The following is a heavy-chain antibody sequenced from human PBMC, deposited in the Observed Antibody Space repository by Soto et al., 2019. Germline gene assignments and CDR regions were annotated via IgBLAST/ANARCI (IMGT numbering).Heavy chain of an antibody. Sequence: SETLSLTCTVSGGSVSRGSNFWSWIRQPPGKGLEWIGYIYYSGPSRYNPSLESRVTISIDSSKNQVSLTPTSVTAADTAVYYCARGYSHYAHWGRGTLVTVSS. CDR1: GGSVSRGSNF. J-gene: IGHJ4*02. V-gene: IGHV4-61*01. CDR2: IYYSGPS. D-gene: IGHD4-4*01. CDR3: ARGYSHYAH.